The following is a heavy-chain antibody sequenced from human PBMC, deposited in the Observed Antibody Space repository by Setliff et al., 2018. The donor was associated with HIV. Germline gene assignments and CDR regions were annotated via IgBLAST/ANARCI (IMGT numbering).Heavy chain of an antibody. D-gene: IGHD1-1*01. CDR3: AREDGSNSHDTFEI. Sequence: PSETLSLTCTVSGGSISNDYWHWIRQSPGRGLEWIGYIYYTGSTNYNPSLKSRVAMSVDSSNNQFSLKLTSVTPAATAIYYCAREDGSNSHDTFEIWGQGILVTVSS. V-gene: IGHV4-59*01. CDR1: GGSISNDY. CDR2: IYYTGST. J-gene: IGHJ3*02.